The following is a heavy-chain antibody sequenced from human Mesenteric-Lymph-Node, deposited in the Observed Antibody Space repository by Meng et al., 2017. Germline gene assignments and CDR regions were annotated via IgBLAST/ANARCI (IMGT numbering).Heavy chain of an antibody. CDR2: IYHSGST. V-gene: IGHV4-39*07. CDR3: ARDVGALPYY. D-gene: IGHD1-26*01. J-gene: IGHJ4*02. Sequence: SETLSLSCTVSGGSVSSGSYYWSWIRQPPGKGLEWIGSIYHSGSTYYNPSLKSRVTISVDTYKNQFSLKLSSVTAADTAVYYCARDVGALPYYWGQGTLVTVSS. CDR1: GGSVSSGSYY.